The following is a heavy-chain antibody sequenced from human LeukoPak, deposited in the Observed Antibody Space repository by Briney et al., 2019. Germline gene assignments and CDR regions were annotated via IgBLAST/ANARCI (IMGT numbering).Heavy chain of an antibody. D-gene: IGHD3-10*01. V-gene: IGHV1-2*02. CDR2: INPNSGGT. J-gene: IGHJ5*02. CDR3: ARDEGPMVRGKAWFDP. CDR1: GYTFTGHY. Sequence: ASVKVSCKASGYTFTGHYMHWVRQAPGEGLEWMGWINPNSGGTNYAQKFQGRVTMTRDTSISTAYMELSRLRSDDTAVYYCARDEGPMVRGKAWFDPWGQGTLVTVSS.